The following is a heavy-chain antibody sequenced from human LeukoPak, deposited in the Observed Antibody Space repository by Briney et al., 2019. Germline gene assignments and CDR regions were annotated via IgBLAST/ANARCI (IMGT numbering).Heavy chain of an antibody. D-gene: IGHD6-13*01. V-gene: IGHV3-23*01. CDR3: AKVEYSSNWYGVGSLDC. CDR2: ISGNGGST. J-gene: IGHJ4*02. CDR1: QFNFNKFG. Sequence: GGSLRLSCATSQFNFNKFGMTWVRQAPGKGLEWVSSISGNGGSTQYADSVQGRFAISRDNSKNTLYLQMNSLRAEDTAVYYCAKVEYSSNWYGVGSLDCWGQGTLVTVSS.